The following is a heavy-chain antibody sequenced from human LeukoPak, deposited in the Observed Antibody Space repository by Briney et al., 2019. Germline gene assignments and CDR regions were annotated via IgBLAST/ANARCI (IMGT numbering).Heavy chain of an antibody. V-gene: IGHV4-34*01. CDR1: GGSFSGYY. CDR3: ARQGNHRPFGY. J-gene: IGHJ4*02. D-gene: IGHD1-14*01. Sequence: SETLSLTCAIYGGSFSGYYWSWIRQPPGKGLEWIGEINHSGSTNYNPSLKSRVTISVDTSKNQFSLKLSSVTAADTAVYFCARQGNHRPFGYWGQGTLVTVSS. CDR2: INHSGST.